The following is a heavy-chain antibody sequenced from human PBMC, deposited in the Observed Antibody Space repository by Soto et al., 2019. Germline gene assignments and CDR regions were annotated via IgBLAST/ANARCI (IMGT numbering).Heavy chain of an antibody. CDR2: ISGSGGST. V-gene: IGHV3-23*01. Sequence: SCAASGFTFSSYAMSWVRQAPGKGLEWVSAISGSGGSTYYADSVKGRFTISRDSSKNTLYLQMNSLRAEDTAVYYCAKDPITYYYDSSGLNYWGQGTLVTVSS. D-gene: IGHD3-22*01. CDR3: AKDPITYYYDSSGLNY. J-gene: IGHJ4*02. CDR1: GFTFSSYA.